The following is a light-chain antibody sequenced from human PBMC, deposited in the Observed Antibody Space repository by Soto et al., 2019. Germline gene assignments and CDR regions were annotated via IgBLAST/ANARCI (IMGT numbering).Light chain of an antibody. J-gene: IGKJ1*01. CDR1: QSVSSH. CDR2: DAS. CDR3: QQYGSSRGT. V-gene: IGKV3-20*01. Sequence: EIVLTQSPATLSLSPGERATLSCRASQSVSSHLAWYQQKPGQSPRLLIYDASNRATGIPDRFSGSGSGTDFTLTISRLEPEDFAVYYCQQYGSSRGTFGQGTKVDIK.